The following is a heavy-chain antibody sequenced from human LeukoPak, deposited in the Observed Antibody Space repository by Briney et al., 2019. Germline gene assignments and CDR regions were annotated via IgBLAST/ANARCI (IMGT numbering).Heavy chain of an antibody. CDR3: ARDLVLVGTTAFDY. CDR2: ISSSSSYI. CDR1: GFTFSSYS. Sequence: GGSLRLSCAAPGFTFSSYSMNWVRQAPGKGLEWVSSISSSSSYIYYADSVKGRFTISRDNAKNSLYLQMNSLRAEDTAVYYCARDLVLVGTTAFDYWGQGTLVTVSS. J-gene: IGHJ4*02. D-gene: IGHD1-7*01. V-gene: IGHV3-21*01.